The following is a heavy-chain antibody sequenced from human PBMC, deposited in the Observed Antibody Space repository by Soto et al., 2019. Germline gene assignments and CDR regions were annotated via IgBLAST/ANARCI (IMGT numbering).Heavy chain of an antibody. V-gene: IGHV1-3*04. Sequence: APGQSLEWMGWINTDNGNTEYSQRFQGRVTITRDTSASTAYMELSSLRSEDTAVYFCEREWDPAKAFDIWGQGTMVTVSS. D-gene: IGHD1-26*01. J-gene: IGHJ3*02. CDR2: INTDNGNT. CDR3: EREWDPAKAFDI.